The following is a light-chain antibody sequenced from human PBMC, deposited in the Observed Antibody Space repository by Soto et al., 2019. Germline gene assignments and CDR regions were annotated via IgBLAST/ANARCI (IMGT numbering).Light chain of an antibody. CDR3: QRYSNWQLT. Sequence: EIVMTQSPATLSVSPGERATLSCRASQGIGSTLAWYQQKPGQAPRLLIYGASTRATGVPARFSGSGSGTEFTLTINSLQSEDSAVYYCQRYSNWQLTFGQGTQLDIK. V-gene: IGKV3-15*01. CDR2: GAS. J-gene: IGKJ4*01. CDR1: QGIGST.